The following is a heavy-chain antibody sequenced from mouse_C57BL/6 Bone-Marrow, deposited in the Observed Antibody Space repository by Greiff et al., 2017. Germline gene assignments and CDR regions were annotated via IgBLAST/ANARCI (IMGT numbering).Heavy chain of an antibody. J-gene: IGHJ1*03. V-gene: IGHV1-53*01. CDR1: GYTFTSYW. CDR3: AREGRMGRRRRYVDV. D-gene: IGHD2-3*01. CDR2: INPSNGGT. Sequence: VQLQQPGTELVKPGASVKLSCKASGYTFTSYWMHWVKQRPGQGLEWIGNINPSNGGTNYNEKFKSKATLTVDKSSSTAYMQLSSLTSEDSAVYYCAREGRMGRRRRYVDVWGTGTTVTVSS.